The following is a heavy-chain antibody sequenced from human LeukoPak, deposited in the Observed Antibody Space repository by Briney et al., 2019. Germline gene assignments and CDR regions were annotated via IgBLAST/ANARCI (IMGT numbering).Heavy chain of an antibody. J-gene: IGHJ4*02. V-gene: IGHV1-69*05. CDR2: TIPIFGKA. CDR1: GGTFSNYA. Sequence: GASVTVSFKASGGTFSNYAISWVGQAPGQGVEWMGGTIPIFGKANYAQKFQGRVTITTDESTSTAYLELSSLRSEDTAVYYCARSKVWAYDILTGYSIPDYWGQGTLVTVSS. CDR3: ARSKVWAYDILTGYSIPDY. D-gene: IGHD3-9*01.